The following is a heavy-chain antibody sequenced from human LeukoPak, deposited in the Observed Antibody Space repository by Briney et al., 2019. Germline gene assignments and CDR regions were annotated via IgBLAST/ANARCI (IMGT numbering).Heavy chain of an antibody. J-gene: IGHJ4*02. CDR2: IDSDGTT. CDR3: ARSAADAFDY. CDR1: GFTFRSYW. V-gene: IGHV3-74*01. Sequence: GGSLRLSCAASGFTFRSYWMHWVRQVPGKGLVWVSLIDSDGTTSHADSVKGRFTISRDNAKNTLYLQMNNLRAEDTAVYYCARSAADAFDYWGQGTLVTVSS.